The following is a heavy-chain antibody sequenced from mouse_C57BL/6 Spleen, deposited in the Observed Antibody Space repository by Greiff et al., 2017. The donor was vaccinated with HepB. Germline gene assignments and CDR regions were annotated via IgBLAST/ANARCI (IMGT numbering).Heavy chain of an antibody. CDR3: ARRGRLLAMDY. Sequence: VQLQQSGPELVKPGASVKISCKASGYTFTDYYMNWVKQSHGKSLEWIGDINPNNGGTSYNQKFKGKATLTVDKSSSTAYMELRSLTSEDSAVYYCARRGRLLAMDYWGQGTSVTVSS. V-gene: IGHV1-26*01. J-gene: IGHJ4*01. CDR2: INPNNGGT. CDR1: GYTFTDYY.